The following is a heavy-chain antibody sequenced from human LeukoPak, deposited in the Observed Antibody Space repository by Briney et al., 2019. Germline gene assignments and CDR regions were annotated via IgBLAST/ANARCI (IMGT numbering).Heavy chain of an antibody. D-gene: IGHD6-13*01. Sequence: PGGSLRLSCAASGFTFSSYWVSWVRQAPGKGLEWVANIKQDGSEKYYVDSVKGRFTISRDNAKNSLYLQMNSLRAEDTAVYYCARDQGSWSDYWGQGTLVTVSS. V-gene: IGHV3-7*01. CDR1: GFTFSSYW. CDR2: IKQDGSEK. CDR3: ARDQGSWSDY. J-gene: IGHJ4*02.